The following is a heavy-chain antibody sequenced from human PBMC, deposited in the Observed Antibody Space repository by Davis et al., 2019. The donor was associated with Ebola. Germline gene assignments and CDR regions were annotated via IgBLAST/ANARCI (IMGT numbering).Heavy chain of an antibody. Sequence: ASVKVSCKASGYNFIDYFMHWVRQAPGQGLEWMGIINPSAGSTNSAQSFQGRATMTRDTSATTVYLELRSLRSDDTAVYYCARGEHAFDIWGQGTMVTVFS. J-gene: IGHJ3*02. CDR3: ARGEHAFDI. CDR1: GYNFIDYF. CDR2: INPSAGST. V-gene: IGHV1-46*01.